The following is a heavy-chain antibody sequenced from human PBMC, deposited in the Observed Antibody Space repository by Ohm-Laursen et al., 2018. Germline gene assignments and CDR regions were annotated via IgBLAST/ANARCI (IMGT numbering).Heavy chain of an antibody. CDR3: AAGLLWFGELPADAFDI. Sequence: SVKVSCKASGFTFTSSAMQWVRQARGQRLEWIGWIVVGRGNTNYAQKFQERVTITRDMSSSTAYMELSSLRSEDTAVYYCAAGLLWFGELPADAFDIWGQGTMVTVSS. V-gene: IGHV1-58*02. CDR2: IVVGRGNT. CDR1: GFTFTSSA. D-gene: IGHD3-10*01. J-gene: IGHJ3*02.